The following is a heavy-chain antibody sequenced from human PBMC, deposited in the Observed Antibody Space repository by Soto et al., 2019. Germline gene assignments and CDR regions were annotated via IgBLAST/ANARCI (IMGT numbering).Heavy chain of an antibody. D-gene: IGHD3-22*01. V-gene: IGHV3-21*06. Sequence: GGSLRLSCTASGFTFSYYALHWVRRAPGKGLEWVSSISGIRDYIRYADSVKGRFTISRDNAKTSLYLQMNSLTAEDTAVYYCAREGVHNYNEYYFDYWGQGTLVTVSS. CDR3: AREGVHNYNEYYFDY. CDR1: GFTFSYYA. CDR2: ISGIRDYI. J-gene: IGHJ4*02.